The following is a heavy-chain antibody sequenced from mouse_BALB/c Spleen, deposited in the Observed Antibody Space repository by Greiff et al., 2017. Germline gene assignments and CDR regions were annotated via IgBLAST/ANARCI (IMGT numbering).Heavy chain of an antibody. CDR3: NYGSSFDY. J-gene: IGHJ2*01. D-gene: IGHD1-1*01. CDR2: IDPENGDT. Sequence: EVQLQQSGAELVRSGASVKLSCTASGFNIKDYYMHWVKHRPEQGLEWIGWIDPENGDTEYAPKFQGKATMTADTSSNTAYLQLSSLTSEDTAVYYCNYGSSFDYWGQGTTLTVSS. CDR1: GFNIKDYY. V-gene: IGHV14-4*02.